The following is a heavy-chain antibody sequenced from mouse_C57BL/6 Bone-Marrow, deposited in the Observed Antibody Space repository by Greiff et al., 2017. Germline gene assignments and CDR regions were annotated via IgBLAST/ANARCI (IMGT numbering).Heavy chain of an antibody. CDR3: AMDYYYYARDY. D-gene: IGHD2-13*01. V-gene: IGHV1-50*01. CDR2: IDPSDSYT. CDR1: GYTFTSYW. J-gene: IGHJ4*01. Sequence: VQLQQPGAELVKPGASVKLSCKASGYTFTSYWMQWVKQRPGQGLEWIGEIDPSDSYTNYNQKFKGKATLTVDTSSSTAYMQLSSLTSEDSAVYYCAMDYYYYARDYWGQGTSVTVSS.